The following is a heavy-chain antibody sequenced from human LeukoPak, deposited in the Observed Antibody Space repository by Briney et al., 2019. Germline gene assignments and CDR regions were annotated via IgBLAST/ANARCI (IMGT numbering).Heavy chain of an antibody. D-gene: IGHD5-18*01. Sequence: GWSLRLSCAASGFTFSTYPMHWVRQAPGEGLEWVTLISYDGSKTYYADSVKGRFTISRDNSKNTLYLQMNSLRAEDTAVYYCARGYTAMASDYWGQGTLVSVSS. CDR3: ARGYTAMASDY. CDR1: GFTFSTYP. CDR2: ISYDGSKT. J-gene: IGHJ4*02. V-gene: IGHV3-30-3*01.